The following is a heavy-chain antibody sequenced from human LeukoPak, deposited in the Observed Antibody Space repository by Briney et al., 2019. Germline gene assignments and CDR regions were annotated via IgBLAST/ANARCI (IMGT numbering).Heavy chain of an antibody. CDR2: ISYDGSNK. CDR3: AKGFATTDY. J-gene: IGHJ4*02. CDR1: GFTFSSYG. D-gene: IGHD1-7*01. Sequence: GGSLRLSCAASGFTFSSYGMHWVRQAPGKGLEWVAVISYDGSNKYYADSVKGRFTTSRDNSKNTLYLQMNSLRAEDTAVYYCAKGFATTDYWGQGTLVTVSS. V-gene: IGHV3-30*18.